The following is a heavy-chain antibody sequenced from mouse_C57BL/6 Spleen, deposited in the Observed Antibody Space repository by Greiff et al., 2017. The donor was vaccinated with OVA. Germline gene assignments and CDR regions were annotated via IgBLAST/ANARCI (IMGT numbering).Heavy chain of an antibody. CDR3: ARNQGLRQGAWFAY. Sequence: VKLVESGPGLVAPSQSLSITCTVSGFSLTSYGVHWVRQPPGKGLEWLVVIWSDGSTTYNSALKSRLSISKDNSKSQVFLKMNSLQTDDTAMYYCARNQGLRQGAWFAYWGQGTLVTVSA. CDR1: GFSLTSYG. D-gene: IGHD2-4*01. CDR2: IWSDGST. V-gene: IGHV2-6*02. J-gene: IGHJ3*01.